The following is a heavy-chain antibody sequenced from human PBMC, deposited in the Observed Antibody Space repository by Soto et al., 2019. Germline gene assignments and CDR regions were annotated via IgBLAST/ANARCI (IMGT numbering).Heavy chain of an antibody. CDR1: GYVFTDYT. D-gene: IGHD3-10*01. CDR3: ARGIIGGDSGSYYMDV. Sequence: QVQLVQSGAEVKKPGASVKVSCRASGYVFTDYTIHWVRLAPGQRLEWMGWIKAAEGNTKYSQTFQDRLTISRGTSADTAYMELSNLRIEDTAVYYCARGIIGGDSGSYYMDVWGKGSAVIVSS. CDR2: IKAAEGNT. V-gene: IGHV1-3*01. J-gene: IGHJ6*04.